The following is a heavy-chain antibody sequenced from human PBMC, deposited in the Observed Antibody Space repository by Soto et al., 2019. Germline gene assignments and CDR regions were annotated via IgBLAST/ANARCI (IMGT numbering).Heavy chain of an antibody. CDR1: GYTFTGYY. Sequence: ASVKVSCKASGYTFTGYYMHWVRQAPGQGLEWMGWINPNSGGTNYAQKFQGWVTMTRDTSFSTAYMELSRLRSDDTAVYYCASYGDYDVNLYYFDYWGQGTLVTVSS. CDR2: INPNSGGT. CDR3: ASYGDYDVNLYYFDY. J-gene: IGHJ4*02. V-gene: IGHV1-2*04. D-gene: IGHD4-17*01.